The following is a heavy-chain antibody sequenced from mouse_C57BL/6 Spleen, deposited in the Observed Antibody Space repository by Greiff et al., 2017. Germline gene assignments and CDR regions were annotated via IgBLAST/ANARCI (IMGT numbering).Heavy chain of an antibody. V-gene: IGHV1-82*01. J-gene: IGHJ4*01. CDR1: GYAFSSSW. CDR2: IYPGDGDT. CDR3: ARGDRRGAMDY. Sequence: VKLQESGPELVKPGASVKISCKASGYAFSSSWMNWVKQRPGKGLEWIGRIYPGDGDTNYNGKFKGKATLTADKSSSTAYMQLSSLTSEDSAVYFCARGDRRGAMDYWGQGTSVTVSS.